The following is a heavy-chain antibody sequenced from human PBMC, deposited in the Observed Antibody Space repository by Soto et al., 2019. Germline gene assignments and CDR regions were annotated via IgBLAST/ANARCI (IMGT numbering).Heavy chain of an antibody. CDR2: IVPIVDTS. D-gene: IGHD5-12*01. Sequence: QVQLVQSGAEVRQPASSVKVSCKTSGGTFSSYAISWVRQAPGQGLEWMGGIVPIVDTSTYAQKFQGRVTIPAEESTSTVYMALSSLRSDATAVYYCVRVVAIPGYPDNWGQGTLVTVSS. J-gene: IGHJ4*02. CDR1: GGTFSSYA. V-gene: IGHV1-69*12. CDR3: VRVVAIPGYPDN.